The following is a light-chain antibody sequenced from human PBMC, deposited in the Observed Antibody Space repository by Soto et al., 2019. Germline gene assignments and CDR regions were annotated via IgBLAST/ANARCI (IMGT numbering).Light chain of an antibody. CDR2: EVS. V-gene: IGLV2-8*01. CDR1: SSDIGAYKF. Sequence: QSALTQPPSASGSPGQSAAISCTGTSSDIGAYKFVSWYQQHPGKAPKLIIYEVSIRPSGVPDRFSGSKSGNTASLTVSGLLAEDEADYYCSLYAGTNSVVFGGGTKVTVL. CDR3: SLYAGTNSVV. J-gene: IGLJ2*01.